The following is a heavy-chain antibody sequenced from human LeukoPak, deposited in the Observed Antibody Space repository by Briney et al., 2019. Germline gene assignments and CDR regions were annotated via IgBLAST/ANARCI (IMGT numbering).Heavy chain of an antibody. V-gene: IGHV3-21*01. CDR1: RLTFSPYN. CDR3: ARERGEGNVGVIPVFIDY. J-gene: IGHJ4*02. D-gene: IGHD2-2*01. CDR2: ISSSSSHI. Sequence: PGGSLTLSCAASRLTFSPYNMNWLRQAPRKGLEWVSSISSSSSHIYYADSAKGRFIISRDNAKNSLYLQMTSLRAEDTAVYYCARERGEGNVGVIPVFIDYWGQGTLVTVSS.